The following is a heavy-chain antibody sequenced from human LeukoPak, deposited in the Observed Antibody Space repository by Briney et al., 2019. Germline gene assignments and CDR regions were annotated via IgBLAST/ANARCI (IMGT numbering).Heavy chain of an antibody. CDR1: GFTFDDYG. Sequence: PGGSLRLSCAASGFTFDDYGMSWVSQAPGKRLEWVSGINWNGGSTGYADSVKGRFTISRDNAKNSLYLQMNSLRAEDTALYYCARVNYDFWSGYSDYWGQGTLVTVSS. D-gene: IGHD3-3*01. J-gene: IGHJ4*02. V-gene: IGHV3-20*04. CDR2: INWNGGST. CDR3: ARVNYDFWSGYSDY.